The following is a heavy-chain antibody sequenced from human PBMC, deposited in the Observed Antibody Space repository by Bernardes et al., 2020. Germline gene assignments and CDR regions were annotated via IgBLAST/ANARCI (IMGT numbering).Heavy chain of an antibody. Sequence: SETLSLTCAVYGGSFSGYYWSWIRQPPGKGLEWIGEINHSGSTNYNPSLKSRVTISVDTSKNKFSLKLSSVTAADTAVYYCARPKSVAPYNWNDGRNVWFDPWGQGTLVTVSS. J-gene: IGHJ5*02. D-gene: IGHD1-20*01. CDR1: GGSFSGYY. CDR3: ARPKSVAPYNWNDGRNVWFDP. V-gene: IGHV4-34*01. CDR2: INHSGST.